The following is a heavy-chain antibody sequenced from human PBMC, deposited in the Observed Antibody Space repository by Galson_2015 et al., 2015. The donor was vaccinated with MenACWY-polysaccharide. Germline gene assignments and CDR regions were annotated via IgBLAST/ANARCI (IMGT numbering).Heavy chain of an antibody. J-gene: IGHJ4*02. CDR2: IYWDDER. D-gene: IGHD4-17*01. CDR1: GFSLSTTEVG. V-gene: IGHV2-5*02. CDR3: ARDNYADYGDYMGGGVFDS. Sequence: PALVKPTQTLTLTCTFSGFSLSTTEVGVGWIRQPPGKALEWLALIYWDDERRYSPSLKSRLTITKDTSKNEVVLTMTNMDPVDTGTYYCARDNYADYGDYMGGGVFDSWGQGTLVTVSS.